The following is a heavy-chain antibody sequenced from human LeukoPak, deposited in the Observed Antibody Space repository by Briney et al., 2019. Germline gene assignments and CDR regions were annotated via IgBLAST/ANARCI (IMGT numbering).Heavy chain of an antibody. Sequence: PSDTLSLTCTISGGSISTSSYYWGWIRQPPGKGLEWIVSIFYSGSTYYNPSLKSRVTISVDTSKNQFSLNLSSVTAADTAVYYCARPATVTTSFWYFDLWGRGTLVTVSS. CDR3: ARPATVTTSFWYFDL. J-gene: IGHJ2*01. D-gene: IGHD4-17*01. CDR1: GGSISTSSYY. V-gene: IGHV4-39*01. CDR2: IFYSGST.